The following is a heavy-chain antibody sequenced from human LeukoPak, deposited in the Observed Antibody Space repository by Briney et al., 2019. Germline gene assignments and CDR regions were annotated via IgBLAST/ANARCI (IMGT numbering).Heavy chain of an antibody. CDR3: AKGFIVVATATLPDY. CDR1: GFTFDDYA. CDR2: ISWDGDNT. J-gene: IGHJ4*02. V-gene: IGHV3-43D*03. Sequence: GGSLRLSCAASGFTFDDYAMHWVRQAPGKGLEWVSLISWDGDNTYYADSVKGRFTISRDNSKNSLYLQMNSLRAEDTALYYCAKGFIVVATATLPDYWGQGTLVTVSS. D-gene: IGHD2-21*02.